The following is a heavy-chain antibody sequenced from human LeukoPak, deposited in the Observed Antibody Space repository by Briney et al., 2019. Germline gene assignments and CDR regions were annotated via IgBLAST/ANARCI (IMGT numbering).Heavy chain of an antibody. J-gene: IGHJ4*02. Sequence: SETLSLTCTVSGRSISSYYWRWMRQPPGKALEWIAYLFYSGSTDYNPSLESRVTISVDTSKNQFSLKLRSVTAADTAVYYCATVAVIRRVTYFDYWGQGTLVTVSS. CDR2: LFYSGST. V-gene: IGHV4-59*01. CDR3: ATVAVIRRVTYFDY. CDR1: GRSISSYY. D-gene: IGHD6-19*01.